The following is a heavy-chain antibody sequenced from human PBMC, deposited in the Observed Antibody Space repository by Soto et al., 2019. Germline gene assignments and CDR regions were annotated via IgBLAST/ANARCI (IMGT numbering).Heavy chain of an antibody. CDR3: ARVLPTVTDYCFDY. D-gene: IGHD4-17*01. J-gene: IGHJ4*02. V-gene: IGHV4-4*07. CDR2: IYTSGST. Sequence: QVQLQESGPGLVKPSETLSLTCTVSGGSISSYYWSWIRQPAGKGLEWIGRIYTSGSTNYNPSLKSRVTMSVDTSKSQFSLKLSSVTAADTAVYYCARVLPTVTDYCFDYWGQGNLVTVSS. CDR1: GGSISSYY.